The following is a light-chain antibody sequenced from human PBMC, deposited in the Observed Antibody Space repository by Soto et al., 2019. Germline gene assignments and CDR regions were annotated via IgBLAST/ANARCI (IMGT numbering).Light chain of an antibody. CDR3: QQYGSSTWT. CDR1: QSVSSSY. J-gene: IGKJ1*01. CDR2: GAS. Sequence: DIVLTQSAVTLSLSQGERATLSCRPSQSVSSSYLAWYQQKPGQPLTRLIYGASSSATGIPDRFSSSGSGTVFTLTISRLQPEDPAVYYCQQYGSSTWTFGQGTKV. V-gene: IGKV3-20*01.